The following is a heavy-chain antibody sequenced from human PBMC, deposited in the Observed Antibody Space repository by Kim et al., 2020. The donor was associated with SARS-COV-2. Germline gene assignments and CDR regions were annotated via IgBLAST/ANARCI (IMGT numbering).Heavy chain of an antibody. D-gene: IGHD6-13*01. CDR1: GFTFGDYA. V-gene: IGHV3-49*03. CDR3: TRSYAGPVIAAAGTDEFDY. Sequence: GGSLRLSCTASGFTFGDYAMSWFRQAPGKGLEWVGFIRSKAYGGTTEYAASVKGRFTISRDDSKSIAYLQMNSLKTEDTAVYYCTRSYAGPVIAAAGTDEFDYWGQGTLVTVSS. CDR2: IRSKAYGGTT. J-gene: IGHJ4*02.